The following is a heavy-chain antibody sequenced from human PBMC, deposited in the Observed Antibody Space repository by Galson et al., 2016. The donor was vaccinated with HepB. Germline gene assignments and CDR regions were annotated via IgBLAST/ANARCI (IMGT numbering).Heavy chain of an antibody. Sequence: TLSLTCTVSGGSISSGGYYCTWIRQLPGKGLEWIGYIYYSANTYYNPSLTSRVAISVGMSKNQFSLNLSSVTAADTAVDYCAMRRVGSSWPFDFWGQGTRVTVSS. CDR3: AMRRVGSSWPFDF. V-gene: IGHV4-31*03. J-gene: IGHJ4*02. D-gene: IGHD6-13*01. CDR2: IYYSANT. CDR1: GGSISSGGYY.